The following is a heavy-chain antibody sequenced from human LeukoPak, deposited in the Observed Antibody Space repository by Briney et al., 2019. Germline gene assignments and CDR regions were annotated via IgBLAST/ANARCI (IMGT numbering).Heavy chain of an antibody. V-gene: IGHV1-18*01. D-gene: IGHD3-10*01. Sequence: ASVKVSCKASGYSFTSYGISWVRQAPGQGLEWMGWISGYNGNTNYAQKLQGRVTMSTDTSTNTAYMELRSLRSDDTAVYYCGRDTLWFDPGGYWGQGTLVTVSS. CDR2: ISGYNGNT. CDR3: GRDTLWFDPGGY. J-gene: IGHJ4*02. CDR1: GYSFTSYG.